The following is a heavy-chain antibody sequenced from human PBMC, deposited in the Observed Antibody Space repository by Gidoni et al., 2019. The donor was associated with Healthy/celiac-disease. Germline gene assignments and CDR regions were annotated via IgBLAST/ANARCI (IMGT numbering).Heavy chain of an antibody. CDR2: IFSNDEK. Sequence: QVTLKESGPVLVKPTETLTLTCTVSGFSLSNARMGVSWIRQPPGKALEWLAHIFSNDEKSYSTSLKSRLTISKDTSKSQVVLTMTNMDPVDTATYYCARISRYSSSWSLFDYWGQGTLVTVSS. CDR1: GFSLSNARMG. V-gene: IGHV2-26*01. D-gene: IGHD6-13*01. CDR3: ARISRYSSSWSLFDY. J-gene: IGHJ4*02.